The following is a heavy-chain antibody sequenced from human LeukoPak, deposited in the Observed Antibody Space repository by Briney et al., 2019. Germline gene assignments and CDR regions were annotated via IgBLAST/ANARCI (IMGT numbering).Heavy chain of an antibody. D-gene: IGHD1-7*01. V-gene: IGHV4-34*01. CDR1: GESFSDYY. CDR2: ITHSGAT. Sequence: HSQTLSLTCAVSGESFSDYYWIWIRQFSGKGLEWIGEITHSGATNYNPSLKNRVTISIDTSRKQFSLRLRSLTAADTGVFYCARGLRSATWERELMYYQFYGMDVWGQGTTVSVSS. CDR3: ARGLRSATWERELMYYQFYGMDV. J-gene: IGHJ6*02.